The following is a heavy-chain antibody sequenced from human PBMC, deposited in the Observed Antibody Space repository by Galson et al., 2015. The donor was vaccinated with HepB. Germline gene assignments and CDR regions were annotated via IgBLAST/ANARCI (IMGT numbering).Heavy chain of an antibody. D-gene: IGHD3-22*01. CDR1: GYTLTELS. CDR2: FDPEDGET. CDR3: ATSLYYDSSGTLGLGFDI. V-gene: IGHV1-24*01. J-gene: IGHJ3*02. Sequence: SVKVSCKVSGYTLTELSMHWVRQAPGKGLEWMGGFDPEDGETIYAQKFQGRVTMTEDTSTDTAYMELSSLRSEDTAVYYCATSLYYDSSGTLGLGFDIWGQGTMVTVSS.